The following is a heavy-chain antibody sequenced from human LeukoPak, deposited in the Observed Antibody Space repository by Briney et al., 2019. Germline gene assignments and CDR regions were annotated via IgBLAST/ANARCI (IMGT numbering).Heavy chain of an antibody. D-gene: IGHD5-12*01. V-gene: IGHV1-2*02. Sequence: ASVKVSCKASGYKFTDHSMHWVRQAPGRGPEWMGWIHPESGGTNSAPEFQGRVTMTRDTSISTVYMELSRLGSDDTAVYYCARLRGGYDSADYWGQGTLVTVSS. CDR3: ARLRGGYDSADY. J-gene: IGHJ4*02. CDR2: IHPESGGT. CDR1: GYKFTDHS.